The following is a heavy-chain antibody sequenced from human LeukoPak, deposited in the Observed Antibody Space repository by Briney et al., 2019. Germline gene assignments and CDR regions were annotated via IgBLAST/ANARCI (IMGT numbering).Heavy chain of an antibody. CDR3: AGQDPEGIYYFDY. V-gene: IGHV5-51*01. CDR2: IYPGDSDT. D-gene: IGHD1-14*01. J-gene: IGHJ4*02. Sequence: GESLKISCKGSGYSFSIHWIAWVRQMPGKGLEWMGIIYPGDSDTRYSPSFQGQVTISADKSISTAYLQWSSLKASDTAMYYCAGQDPEGIYYFDYWGQGTLVTVSS. CDR1: GYSFSIHW.